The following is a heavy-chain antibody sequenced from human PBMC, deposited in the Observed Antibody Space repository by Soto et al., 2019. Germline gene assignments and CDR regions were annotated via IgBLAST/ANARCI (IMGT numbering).Heavy chain of an antibody. CDR1: GDSVSSSSVT. Sequence: QLHLQQSEARLVKPSETLSLTCVISGDSVSSSSVTWNWIRQSPSRGLEWLGRTYFRSKWYNDYGESVRSRITIDPATSKNQLSLHLNSVTPEDTAVYYCVRLVGNSWLDFWGQGTLVTVSS. CDR3: VRLVGNSWLDF. D-gene: IGHD2-2*01. J-gene: IGHJ5*01. CDR2: TYFRSKWYN. V-gene: IGHV6-1*01.